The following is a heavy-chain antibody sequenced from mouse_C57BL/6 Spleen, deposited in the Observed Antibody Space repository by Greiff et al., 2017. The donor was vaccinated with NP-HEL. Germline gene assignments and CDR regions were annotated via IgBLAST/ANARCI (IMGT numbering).Heavy chain of an antibody. CDR3: AREDGGYAMDY. J-gene: IGHJ4*01. CDR2: INPNNGGT. Sequence: EVQLQQSGPELVKPGASVKISCKASGYTFTDYYMNWVKQSHGKSLEWIGDINPNNGGTSYNQKFKGKATLTVDKSSSTAYMELRSLTSEDSAVYYCAREDGGYAMDYWGQGTSVTVSS. CDR1: GYTFTDYY. D-gene: IGHD2-3*01. V-gene: IGHV1-26*01.